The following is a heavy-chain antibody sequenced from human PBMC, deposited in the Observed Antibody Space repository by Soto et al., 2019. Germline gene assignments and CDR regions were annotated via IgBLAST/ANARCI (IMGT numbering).Heavy chain of an antibody. V-gene: IGHV3-21*01. CDR2: ISSSSSYI. Sequence: GGSLRLSCAASGFTFSSYSMNWVRQAPGKGLEWVSSISSSSSYIYYADSVKGRFTISRDNAKNSLYLQMNSLRAEDTAVYYCARDMSTIFGVVKEGGMDVWGQGPIVTVSS. CDR1: GFTFSSYS. D-gene: IGHD3-3*01. J-gene: IGHJ6*02. CDR3: ARDMSTIFGVVKEGGMDV.